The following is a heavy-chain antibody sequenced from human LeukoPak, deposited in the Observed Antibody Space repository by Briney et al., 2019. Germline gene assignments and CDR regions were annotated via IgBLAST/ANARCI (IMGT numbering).Heavy chain of an antibody. V-gene: IGHV4-59*01. D-gene: IGHD5-18*01. CDR1: GGXISYYY. J-gene: IGHJ4*02. Sequence: PSETLSLTCTVSGGXISYYYCTWIRQPPGKGLKWIGYIYYSGSTNYNPSLKSRVTISVDTSKNQFSLKLSSVTAADTAVYYCAREGPRGYSSGYYFDYWGQGTLVTVSS. CDR3: AREGPRGYSSGYYFDY. CDR2: IYYSGST.